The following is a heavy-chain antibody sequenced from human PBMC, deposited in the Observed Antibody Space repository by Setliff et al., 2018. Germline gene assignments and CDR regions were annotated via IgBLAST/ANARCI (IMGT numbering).Heavy chain of an antibody. CDR3: ASYRQDVNY. D-gene: IGHD4-4*01. Sequence: PSETLSLTCTVSSGSISSGSYYWSWIRQPAGKGLEWIGHIYTSGSTNYNPSLKSRVTISVDTSKNQFSLKLSSATAADTAVYYCASYRQDVNYWGQGTLVTVSS. CDR1: SGSISSGSYY. V-gene: IGHV4-61*09. CDR2: IYTSGST. J-gene: IGHJ4*02.